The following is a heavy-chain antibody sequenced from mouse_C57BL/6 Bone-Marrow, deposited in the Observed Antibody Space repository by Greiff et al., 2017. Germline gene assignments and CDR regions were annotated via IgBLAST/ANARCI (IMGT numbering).Heavy chain of an antibody. CDR2: IAPSDSYT. V-gene: IGHV1-69*01. Sequence: VQLQQPGAELVMPGASVKLSCKASGYTFTSYWMHWVKQRPGQGLEWIGEIAPSDSYTNYNQKFKGKSPLTVDKSSSTAYMQLSSLTSEDSAVYYCARSGLWPYYAMDYWGQGTSVTVSS. J-gene: IGHJ4*01. CDR3: ARSGLWPYYAMDY. D-gene: IGHD1-1*02. CDR1: GYTFTSYW.